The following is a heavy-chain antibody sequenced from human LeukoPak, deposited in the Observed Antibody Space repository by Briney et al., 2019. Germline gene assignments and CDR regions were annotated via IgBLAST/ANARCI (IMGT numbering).Heavy chain of an antibody. Sequence: GESLKISCKGSGYSFTSYWIGWVRQMPGKGLEWMGIIYPGDSDTRYNPSFQGQVTISADKSLRTAYLQWSSLKASDNDIYFCARHVSPGYSRSWYEDWGQGTLVTVSS. D-gene: IGHD6-13*01. V-gene: IGHV5-51*01. CDR3: ARHVSPGYSRSWYED. J-gene: IGHJ4*02. CDR1: GYSFTSYW. CDR2: IYPGDSDT.